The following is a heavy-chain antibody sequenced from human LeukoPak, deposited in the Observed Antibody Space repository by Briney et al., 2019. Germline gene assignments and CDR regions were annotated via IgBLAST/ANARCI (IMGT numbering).Heavy chain of an antibody. Sequence: GGSLRLSCAASGFSVSNNYMSWVRQAPGKGLEWVSVIYSGASTYHADSVKGRFTISRHNSKNTLHLQMNNLRAEDTAVYYCARLRGYHYADAFDIWGQGTVVTVSS. D-gene: IGHD3-22*01. CDR3: ARLRGYHYADAFDI. CDR1: GFSVSNNY. J-gene: IGHJ3*02. V-gene: IGHV3-53*01. CDR2: IYSGAST.